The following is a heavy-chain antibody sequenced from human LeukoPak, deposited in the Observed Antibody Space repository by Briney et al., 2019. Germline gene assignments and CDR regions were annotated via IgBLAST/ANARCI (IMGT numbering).Heavy chain of an antibody. CDR1: GFTLSSYA. J-gene: IGHJ3*02. CDR2: ISAGGST. D-gene: IGHD3-10*01. Sequence: GGSLRLSCAAAGFTLSSYAMSWVRQAPEKGLEWVSTISAGGSTYYADSVQGRFTISRDNSRTTLYLQINSPRAEDTAVYYCAKDHYYGSGSFLGAFDIWGQGTMVTVS. CDR3: AKDHYYGSGSFLGAFDI. V-gene: IGHV3-23*01.